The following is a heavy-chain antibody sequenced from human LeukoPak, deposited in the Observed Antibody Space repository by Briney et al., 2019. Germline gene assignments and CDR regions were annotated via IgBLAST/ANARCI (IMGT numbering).Heavy chain of an antibody. CDR3: AREEWELLAFDI. D-gene: IGHD1-26*01. CDR2: IRWNSGSI. CDR1: GFTFDDYA. J-gene: IGHJ3*02. V-gene: IGHV3-9*01. Sequence: GGSLRLSCAASGFTFDDYAMHWVRQAPGKGLEWVSGIRWNSGSIGYADSVKGRFTISRDNAKNSLYLQMNSLRAEDTALYYCAREEWELLAFDIWGQGTMVTVSS.